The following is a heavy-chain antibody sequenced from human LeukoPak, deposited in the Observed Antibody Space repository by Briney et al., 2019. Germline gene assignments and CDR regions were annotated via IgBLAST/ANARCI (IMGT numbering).Heavy chain of an antibody. CDR1: GGSVSSGGYY. Sequence: SETLSLTCTVSGGSVSSGGYYWNWIRQHPGKGLEWIGYIFYSGSTYYNPSLKSRVTISVDMSKNQFSLKLTSVTAADTAVYYCARDRSSGYYFFDYWGQGTLVTVSS. CDR2: IFYSGST. J-gene: IGHJ4*02. D-gene: IGHD3-22*01. V-gene: IGHV4-31*03. CDR3: ARDRSSGYYFFDY.